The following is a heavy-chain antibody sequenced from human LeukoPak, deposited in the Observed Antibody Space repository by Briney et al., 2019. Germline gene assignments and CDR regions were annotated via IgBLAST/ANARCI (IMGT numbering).Heavy chain of an antibody. J-gene: IGHJ6*02. D-gene: IGHD3-22*01. CDR1: GGSISSYY. V-gene: IGHV4-59*01. CDR2: IYYSGST. CDR3: ARDTGYLGSNYGMDV. Sequence: SETLSLTCTVSGGSISSYYWSWIRQPPGKGLEWIGYIYYSGSTNYNPSLKSRVTISVDTSKNQFSLNLSSVTAADTAIYYCARDTGYLGSNYGMDVWGQGTTVTVSS.